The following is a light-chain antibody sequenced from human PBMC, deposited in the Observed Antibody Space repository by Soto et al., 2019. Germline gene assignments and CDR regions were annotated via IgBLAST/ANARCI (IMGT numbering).Light chain of an antibody. CDR3: QQSSSTPQT. CDR1: QTISSW. V-gene: IGKV1-39*01. CDR2: VAS. Sequence: DIQMTQSPATLSGSVGDRVTITCRASQTISSWLAWYQQKPGKAPKLLINVASTLQSGVPSRFSGSGSGTDFTLAISSLQPEDFATYYCQQSSSTPQTFGGGTKVDIK. J-gene: IGKJ4*01.